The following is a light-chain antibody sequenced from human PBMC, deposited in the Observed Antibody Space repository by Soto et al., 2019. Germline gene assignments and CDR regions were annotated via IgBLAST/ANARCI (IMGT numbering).Light chain of an antibody. Sequence: DIQMTQSPSTLSASIGDRVTITCRASHSISSWLAWYQQKPGKAPRLLIYDASSLESGVPSRFSGSGSGTEFTLTISSRQPDDFATYYCQQYNSYSLTFGGGTKVDIK. CDR2: DAS. CDR3: QQYNSYSLT. V-gene: IGKV1-5*01. CDR1: HSISSW. J-gene: IGKJ4*01.